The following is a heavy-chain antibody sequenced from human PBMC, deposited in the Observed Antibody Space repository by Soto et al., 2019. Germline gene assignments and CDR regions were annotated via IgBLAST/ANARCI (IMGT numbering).Heavy chain of an antibody. CDR1: LLPFPRDF. Sequence: GAAVKVSCEASLLPFPRDFFPWVSPAPCQGLEGMGIINPSGGSTNYAPKFPGRVTMTRDTSTSTVYMELSSLRSEDTAVYYCARVYCSGGSCYSIDYWGQGTLVTVSS. J-gene: IGHJ4*02. CDR2: INPSGGST. D-gene: IGHD2-15*01. CDR3: ARVYCSGGSCYSIDY. V-gene: IGHV1-46*03.